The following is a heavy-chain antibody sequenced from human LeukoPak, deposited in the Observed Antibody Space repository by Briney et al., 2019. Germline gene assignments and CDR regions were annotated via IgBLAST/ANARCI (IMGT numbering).Heavy chain of an antibody. D-gene: IGHD6-13*01. CDR3: AKLYSSSWYANIDY. CDR2: ISGGGGST. CDR1: GFTFSSYS. V-gene: IGHV3-23*01. Sequence: GGSLRLSCAASGFTFSSYSMNWVRQAPGKGLEWVSAISGGGGSTDYADSVKGRFTISRDNFKNTLYLQMNSLRAEDTAIYYCAKLYSSSWYANIDYWGQGTLVTVSS. J-gene: IGHJ4*02.